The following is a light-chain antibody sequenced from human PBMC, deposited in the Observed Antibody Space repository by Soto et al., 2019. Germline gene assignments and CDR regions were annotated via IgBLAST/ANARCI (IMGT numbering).Light chain of an antibody. J-gene: IGLJ2*01. CDR1: SSDIGSYDF. CDR2: DVI. CDR3: PSYRASNTLV. Sequence: ALTQPASVSGSLGQSITISCTGTSSDIGSYDFVSWYQQHLGKAPKLMIYDVINRPSGVSSRFSGSKSDNTASLTISGRQPDDEADYYCPSYRASNTLVFGGGTKVTVL. V-gene: IGLV2-14*01.